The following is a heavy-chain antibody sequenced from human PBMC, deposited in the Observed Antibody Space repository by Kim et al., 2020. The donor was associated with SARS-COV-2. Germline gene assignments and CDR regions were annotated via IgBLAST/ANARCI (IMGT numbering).Heavy chain of an antibody. CDR1: NASINTDDFY. CDR2: IDYTGRT. Sequence: SETLSLTCSVSNASINTDDFYWGWIRQSPAKGLEWIGNIDYTGRTYDNPSLRRRVTISLDTSKNHFSLKLNSVTAADTAVYYCARVPAHTSAWYPW. D-gene: IGHD6-19*01. J-gene: IGHJ5*02. V-gene: IGHV4-39*02. CDR3: ARVPAHTSAWYP.